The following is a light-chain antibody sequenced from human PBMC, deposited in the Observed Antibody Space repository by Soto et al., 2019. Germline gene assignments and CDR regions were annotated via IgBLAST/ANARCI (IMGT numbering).Light chain of an antibody. CDR3: SSYTSSSTNV. CDR2: HVS. Sequence: QSALTQPASVSGSPGQSITISCTGTSSDVCGSNYVSWYQQHPGKAPKLIIYHVSDRPSGSSSRFSGSKSGNTASLTISGIQAEEEADYYCSSYTSSSTNVFGTGTKVTVL. J-gene: IGLJ1*01. V-gene: IGLV2-14*01. CDR1: SSDVCGSNY.